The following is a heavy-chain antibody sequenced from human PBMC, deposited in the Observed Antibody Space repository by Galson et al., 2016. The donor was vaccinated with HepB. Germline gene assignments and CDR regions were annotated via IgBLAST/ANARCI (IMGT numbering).Heavy chain of an antibody. CDR3: PRCALSTVRGVTYYYGLGV. Sequence: SLRLSCAASGFTFSSYAMNWVRQAPGKGLEWVSRISGSVGNTYYADSVKGRFTISRDNSKNTLYLQRNSLRAEDTAVYYCPRCALSTVRGVTYYYGLGVWGHGTPFTVSS. CDR1: GFTFSSYA. J-gene: IGHJ6*02. V-gene: IGHV3-23*01. D-gene: IGHD3-10*01. CDR2: ISGSVGNT.